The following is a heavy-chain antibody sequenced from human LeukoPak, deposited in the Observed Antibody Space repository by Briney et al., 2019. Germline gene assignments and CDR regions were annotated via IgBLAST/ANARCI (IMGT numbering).Heavy chain of an antibody. CDR1: GFTFSNYA. Sequence: GGSLRLSCAASGFTFSNYAMRWVRQAPGKGLEWVSGISGSGDSTYYADSAKGRFTISRDNSKNTLYLQMNSLRAEDTAVYYCARDHPYGSGSSPGYWGQGTLVTVSS. CDR2: ISGSGDST. D-gene: IGHD3-10*01. CDR3: ARDHPYGSGSSPGY. V-gene: IGHV3-23*01. J-gene: IGHJ4*02.